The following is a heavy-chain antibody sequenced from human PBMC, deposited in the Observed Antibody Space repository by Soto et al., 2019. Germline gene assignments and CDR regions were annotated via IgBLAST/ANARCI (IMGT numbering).Heavy chain of an antibody. Sequence: QLQLQESGPGLVKPSETLSLTCTVSGGSISSSSYYWGWIRQPPGKGLEWIGSIYYSGSTYYNPSLTSRVTISVDTSKNQFSLKLSSVTAADTAVYYCARRGFGQLVLGVVSWFDPWGQGTLVTVSS. D-gene: IGHD6-6*01. CDR3: ARRGFGQLVLGVVSWFDP. CDR1: GGSISSSSYY. J-gene: IGHJ5*02. V-gene: IGHV4-39*01. CDR2: IYYSGST.